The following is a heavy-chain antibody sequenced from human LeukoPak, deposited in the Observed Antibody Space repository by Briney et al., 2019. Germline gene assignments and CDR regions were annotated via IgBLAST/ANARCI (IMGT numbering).Heavy chain of an antibody. D-gene: IGHD3-22*01. V-gene: IGHV4-59*01. CDR1: GGSISNYY. Sequence: SETLSLTCTVSGGSISNYYWSWIRQPPGKGLEWIGYIYYSGSTNYNPSLKSRVTISVDTSKNQFSLKLSSVTAADTAVYYCARANDDYYDSSQLFDYWGQGTLVTVSS. J-gene: IGHJ4*02. CDR2: IYYSGST. CDR3: ARANDDYYDSSQLFDY.